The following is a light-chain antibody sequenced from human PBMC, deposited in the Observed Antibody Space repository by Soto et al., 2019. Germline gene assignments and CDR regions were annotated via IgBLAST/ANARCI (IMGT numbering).Light chain of an antibody. CDR3: QQYDNYPLT. CDR2: AAS. CDR1: QTIDNY. V-gene: IGKV1-39*01. Sequence: DIQMTQSPSPLSASVGDRVNITCRASQTIDNYLNWYQHKPGKAPNLLIYAASNLQSGVPSRFSGSGFGTEFTLTISNLQPDDFATYYCQQYDNYPLTFGGGTKVDIK. J-gene: IGKJ4*01.